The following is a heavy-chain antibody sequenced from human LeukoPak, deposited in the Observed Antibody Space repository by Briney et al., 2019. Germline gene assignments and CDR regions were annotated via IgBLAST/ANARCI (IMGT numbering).Heavy chain of an antibody. Sequence: GASVTVSFKASGYTFTGYYMHWVRQAPGQGLEWMGWINPNSGGTNYAQKFQGRVTMTRDTSISTAYMELSRLRSDDTAVDYGAKVGGSYYYWGQGTLVTVSS. CDR2: INPNSGGT. J-gene: IGHJ4*02. V-gene: IGHV1-2*02. CDR3: AKVGGSYYY. CDR1: GYTFTGYY. D-gene: IGHD3-10*01.